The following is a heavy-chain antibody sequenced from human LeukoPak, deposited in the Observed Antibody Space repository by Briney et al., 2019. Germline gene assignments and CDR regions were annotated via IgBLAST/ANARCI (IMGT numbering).Heavy chain of an antibody. CDR3: ARERPQDAFDV. Sequence: AASVKVSCKASGGTFSRYAVTWVRQAPGQGLEWMGGIIPIFNTTSNAQKFQGRVTIIADESTSTVYMELRSLRSEDTAVYYCARERPQDAFDVWGQGTMVTVSS. CDR2: IIPIFNTT. V-gene: IGHV1-69*13. CDR1: GGTFSRYA. J-gene: IGHJ3*01.